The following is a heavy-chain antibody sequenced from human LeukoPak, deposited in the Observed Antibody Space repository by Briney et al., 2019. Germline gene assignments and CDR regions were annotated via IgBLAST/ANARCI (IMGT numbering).Heavy chain of an antibody. Sequence: SETLSLTCTVSGGSISSYYWSWIRQPPGKGLEWIWYIYYSGSTNYNPSLKSRVTISVDTSKNQFSLKLSSVTAADTAVYYCARASKTAAGAIDYWGQGTLVTVSS. CDR3: ARASKTAAGAIDY. D-gene: IGHD6-13*01. CDR2: IYYSGST. V-gene: IGHV4-59*01. CDR1: GGSISSYY. J-gene: IGHJ4*02.